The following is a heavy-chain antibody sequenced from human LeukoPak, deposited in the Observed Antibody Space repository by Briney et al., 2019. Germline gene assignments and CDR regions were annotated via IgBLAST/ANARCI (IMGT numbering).Heavy chain of an antibody. CDR3: ATEGPLGGAAAPSHWFDP. Sequence: ASVKVSCKVSGYTLTELSMNWVRQAPGKGLEWMGGFDPEDGETIYAQKFQGRVTMTEDTSTDTAYMELSSLRSEDTAVFYCATEGPLGGAAAPSHWFDPWGQGTLVTVSS. D-gene: IGHD6-13*01. J-gene: IGHJ5*02. CDR2: FDPEDGET. V-gene: IGHV1-24*01. CDR1: GYTLTELS.